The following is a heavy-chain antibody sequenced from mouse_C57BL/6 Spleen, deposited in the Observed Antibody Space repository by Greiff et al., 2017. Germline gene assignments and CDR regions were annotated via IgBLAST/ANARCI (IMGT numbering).Heavy chain of an antibody. V-gene: IGHV1-74*01. CDR2: IHPSDSDT. CDR3: AIGAYYSNYGVFSWFAY. J-gene: IGHJ3*01. CDR1: GYTFTSYW. Sequence: QVHVKQPGAELVKPGASVKVSCKASGYTFTSYWMHWVKQRPGQGLEWIGRIHPSDSDTNYNQKFKGKATLTVDKSSSTAYMQLSSLTSEDSAVYYCAIGAYYSNYGVFSWFAYWGQGTLVTVSA. D-gene: IGHD2-5*01.